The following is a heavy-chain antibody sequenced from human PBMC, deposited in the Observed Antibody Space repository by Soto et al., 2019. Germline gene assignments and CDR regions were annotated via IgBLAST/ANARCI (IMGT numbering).Heavy chain of an antibody. CDR3: ARHDFEWDSSSSPIILYCFDY. CDR2: IYYSGTA. V-gene: IGHV4-39*01. Sequence: HWESLYLTCRVSGGSVRSSGYYWGGIRQPPGKGLEWIGSIYYSGTAYYSPSLKSRVTISIDTSKNQFSLKLSSVTAADTAVYYCARHDFEWDSSSSPIILYCFDYWGQGTLVTVSS. CDR1: GGSVRSSGYY. D-gene: IGHD6-13*01. J-gene: IGHJ4*02.